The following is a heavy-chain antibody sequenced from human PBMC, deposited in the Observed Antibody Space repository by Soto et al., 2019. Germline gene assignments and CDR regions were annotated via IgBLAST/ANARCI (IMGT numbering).Heavy chain of an antibody. CDR2: IYYSGST. CDR1: GGSISSGDYY. Sequence: SETLSLTCTVSGGSISSGDYYWSWIRQPPGKGLEWIGYIYYSGSTYYNPSLKSRVTISVDTSKNQFSLKLSSVTAADTAVYYCARTAYGSGSSLDYWGQGTLVTSPQ. V-gene: IGHV4-30-4*01. CDR3: ARTAYGSGSSLDY. D-gene: IGHD3-10*01. J-gene: IGHJ4*02.